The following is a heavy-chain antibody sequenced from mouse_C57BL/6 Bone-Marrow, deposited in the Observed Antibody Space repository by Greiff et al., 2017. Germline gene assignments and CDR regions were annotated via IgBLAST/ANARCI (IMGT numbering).Heavy chain of an antibody. D-gene: IGHD2-4*01. V-gene: IGHV1-39*01. J-gene: IGHJ4*01. CDR1: GYSFTDYN. CDR3: ARGYEYDYVMEY. CDR2: INPNYGTT. Sequence: EVKLMESGPELVKPGASVKISCKASGYSFTDYNMNWVKQSNGKSLEWIGVINPNYGTTSYNQKFKGKATLTVDQSSSTAYMQLNSLTSEDSAVYYSARGYEYDYVMEYRGQGTPDTVSP.